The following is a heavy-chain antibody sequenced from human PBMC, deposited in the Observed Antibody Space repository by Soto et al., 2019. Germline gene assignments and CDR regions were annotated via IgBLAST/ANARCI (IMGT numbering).Heavy chain of an antibody. CDR3: ANDRAPRRQWLIGHFDY. CDR1: GFTFSIYA. D-gene: IGHD6-19*01. Sequence: QVPLVESGGGVVQPGRSLRVSCAASGFTFSIYAMHWVRQAPGTGLEWVAVISYDGTKTYYADSVKGRFTISRDNSKNTVYLQMYSLRDEDTAVYYCANDRAPRRQWLIGHFDYWGQGTLVTVSP. CDR2: ISYDGTKT. J-gene: IGHJ4*02. V-gene: IGHV3-30*18.